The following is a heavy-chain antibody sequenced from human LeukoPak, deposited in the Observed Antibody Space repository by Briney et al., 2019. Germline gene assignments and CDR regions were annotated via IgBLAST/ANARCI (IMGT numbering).Heavy chain of an antibody. CDR2: IYHCGST. Sequence: SGTLSLTCAVSGGSISSSNWWSWVRQPPGKGLEWIREIYHCGSTNYNPSLKSRVTISVDKSKNQFSLKLSSVTAADMAVYYGARVIVMVRGVIQSHYFDYWGQGTLVTVSS. D-gene: IGHD3-10*01. J-gene: IGHJ4*02. V-gene: IGHV4-4*02. CDR3: ARVIVMVRGVIQSHYFDY. CDR1: GGSISSSNW.